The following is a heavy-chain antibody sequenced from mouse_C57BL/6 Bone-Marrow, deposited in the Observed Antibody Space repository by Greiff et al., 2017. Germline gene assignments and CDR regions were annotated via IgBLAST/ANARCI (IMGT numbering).Heavy chain of an antibody. CDR3: AILYYYGSSTWFAY. CDR2: IDPSDSET. J-gene: IGHJ3*01. D-gene: IGHD1-1*01. V-gene: IGHV1-52*01. Sequence: VQLQQPGAELVRPGSSVKLSCKASGYTFTSYWMHWVKQRPIQGLEWIGNIDPSDSETHYNQKFKDKATLTVDKSSSTAYMQLSSLTSEDSAVYYCAILYYYGSSTWFAYWGQGTLVTVSA. CDR1: GYTFTSYW.